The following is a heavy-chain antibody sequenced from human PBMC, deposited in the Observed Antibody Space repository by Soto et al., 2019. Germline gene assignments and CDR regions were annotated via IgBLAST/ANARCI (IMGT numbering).Heavy chain of an antibody. J-gene: IGHJ6*02. CDR1: GFTFDDYA. Sequence: EVQLVESGGGLVQPGRSLRLSCAVSGFTFDDYAMHWVRQAPGKGLEWVSGLRWNGDYTGYADSVKGRFTISRDNTKNSLYLQMTSLRAEDTALYYCAKGTRSSYYYGMDVWGQGTTVTVSS. CDR3: AKGTRSSYYYGMDV. CDR2: LRWNGDYT. V-gene: IGHV3-9*01. D-gene: IGHD6-6*01.